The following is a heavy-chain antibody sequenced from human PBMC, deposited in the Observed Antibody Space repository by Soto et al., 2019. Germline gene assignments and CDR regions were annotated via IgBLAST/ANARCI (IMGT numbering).Heavy chain of an antibody. D-gene: IGHD1-7*01. V-gene: IGHV3-48*02. Sequence: GGSLRLSCAASGFTFSSYSMNWVRQAPGKGLEWVSYISSSSSTIYYADSVKGRFTISRDNAKNSLYLQMNSLRDEDTAVYYCARVQLELRTYYYGMDVWGQGTTVTVSS. J-gene: IGHJ6*02. CDR3: ARVQLELRTYYYGMDV. CDR2: ISSSSSTI. CDR1: GFTFSSYS.